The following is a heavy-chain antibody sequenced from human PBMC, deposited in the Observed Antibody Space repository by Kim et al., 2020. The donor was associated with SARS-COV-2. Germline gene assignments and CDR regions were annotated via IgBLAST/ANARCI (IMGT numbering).Heavy chain of an antibody. D-gene: IGHD6-13*01. J-gene: IGHJ4*02. V-gene: IGHV4-39*01. CDR3: ARHVAAAADGYFDY. Sequence: NPSLKSRVTISVETAKNQFSLKLSSVTAADTAVYYCARHVAAAADGYFDYWGQGTLVTVSS.